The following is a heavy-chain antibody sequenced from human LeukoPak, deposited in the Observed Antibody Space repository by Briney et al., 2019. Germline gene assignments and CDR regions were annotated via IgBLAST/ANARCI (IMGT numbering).Heavy chain of an antibody. J-gene: IGHJ4*02. CDR1: GFTFRSYG. Sequence: PGRSLRLSCAASGFTFRSYGMHWVRQAPGKGLEWVAVIWYDGSNKNYADSVKGRFTISRDSSKNTLYLQMDRLGAEDTAVYHCAKDRLDSSYYFDFWGQGTLVTVSS. D-gene: IGHD6-6*01. CDR3: AKDRLDSSYYFDF. CDR2: IWYDGSNK. V-gene: IGHV3-33*06.